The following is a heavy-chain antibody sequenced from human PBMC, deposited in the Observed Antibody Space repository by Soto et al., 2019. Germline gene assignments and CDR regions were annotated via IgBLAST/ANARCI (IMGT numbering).Heavy chain of an antibody. CDR3: ARAGYSSGWIDYYYYYGMDV. Sequence: ASVKVSCKASGYTFTSYGISWVRQAPGQGLEWMGWISAYNGNTNYAQKLQGRVTMTADTSTSTAYMELRSLRSDDTAVYYCARAGYSSGWIDYYYYYGMDVWGQGTTVTVSS. J-gene: IGHJ6*02. V-gene: IGHV1-18*04. CDR2: ISAYNGNT. CDR1: GYTFTSYG. D-gene: IGHD6-19*01.